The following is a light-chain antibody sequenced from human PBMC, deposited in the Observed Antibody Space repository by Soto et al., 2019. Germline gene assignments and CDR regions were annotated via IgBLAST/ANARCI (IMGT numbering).Light chain of an antibody. Sequence: QSVLTQPDSVSGSPGQSITISCTGTSSDVGAYNYVSWYQQYPGKAPKLMIYGVTNRPSGVSNRFSGSKTSNTASLTISGLQAEDEADYYCFSHRGGDSHVFGTGTKVTVL. CDR2: GVT. V-gene: IGLV2-14*01. CDR3: FSHRGGDSHV. J-gene: IGLJ1*01. CDR1: SSDVGAYNY.